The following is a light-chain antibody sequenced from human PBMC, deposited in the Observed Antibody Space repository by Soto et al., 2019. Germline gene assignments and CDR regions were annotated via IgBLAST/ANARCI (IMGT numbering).Light chain of an antibody. CDR1: QGISNY. CDR2: EAS. Sequence: DIQMTQSPSSLSASVGDRVTITCRASQGISNYVAWYQQKPGKVPTLLIYEASTLQSGVPSRFSGRGSRTDFTLTISSLQPEDVATYFCQNYNSAPYAFGQGTKLEIK. V-gene: IGKV1-27*01. CDR3: QNYNSAPYA. J-gene: IGKJ2*01.